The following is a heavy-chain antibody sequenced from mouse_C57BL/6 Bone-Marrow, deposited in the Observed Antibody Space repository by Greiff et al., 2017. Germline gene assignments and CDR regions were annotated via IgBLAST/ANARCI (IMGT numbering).Heavy chain of an antibody. CDR1: GFNIKDDY. V-gene: IGHV14-4*01. CDR2: IDPENGDT. D-gene: IGHD1-1*01. Sequence: EVQLQQSGAELVRPGASVKLSCTASGFNIKDDYMHWVKQRPEQGLEWIGWIDPENGDTESASKFQGKATITADPSYNTAYLQLSSLTSEDTAVYYCTDYYGSSGAYWGQGTLVTVSA. CDR3: TDYYGSSGAY. J-gene: IGHJ3*01.